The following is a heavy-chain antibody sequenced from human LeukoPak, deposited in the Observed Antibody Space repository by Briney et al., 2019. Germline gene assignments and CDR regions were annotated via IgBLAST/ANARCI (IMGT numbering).Heavy chain of an antibody. Sequence: PGGSLRLSCAASGLTFSTSSFHWVRQAPGKGLEWVAFIRHDGSDKYYADSVKGRFISPRDNSKNNVYLQMNSLRIEDSALYYCANDFNWATDYWGQGTLVTVSS. J-gene: IGHJ4*02. CDR2: IRHDGSDK. CDR1: GLTFSTSS. D-gene: IGHD1-1*01. CDR3: ANDFNWATDY. V-gene: IGHV3-30*02.